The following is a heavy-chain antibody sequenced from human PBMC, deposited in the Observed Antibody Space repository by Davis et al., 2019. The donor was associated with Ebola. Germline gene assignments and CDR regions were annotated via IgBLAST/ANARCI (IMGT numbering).Heavy chain of an antibody. CDR1: GFTFSSYA. J-gene: IGHJ4*02. CDR3: ARDLFTMIVAHNSLLGY. D-gene: IGHD3-22*01. CDR2: IKQDGSEK. Sequence: PGGSLRLSCAASGFTFSSYAMSWVRQAPGKGLEWVANIKQDGSEKYYVDSVKGRFTISRDNAKNSLYLQMNSLRAEDTAVYYCARDLFTMIVAHNSLLGYWGQGTLVTVSS. V-gene: IGHV3-7*03.